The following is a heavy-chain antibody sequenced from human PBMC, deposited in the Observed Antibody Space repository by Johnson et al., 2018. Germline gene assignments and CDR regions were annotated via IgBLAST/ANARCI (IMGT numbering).Heavy chain of an antibody. D-gene: IGHD3-10*01. CDR3: ARPPGGGAFDI. CDR1: GFTFSSYG. J-gene: IGHJ3*02. Sequence: QVQLVESGGGVVQPGRSLRLSCAASGFTFSSYGMHWVRQAPGKGLEWVAVISYDGSNKYYADSVKGRFTISRDNSKNTLYLQRNSLRAEDKAVYYCARPPGGGAFDIWGQGTMVTVSS. CDR2: ISYDGSNK. V-gene: IGHV3-30*03.